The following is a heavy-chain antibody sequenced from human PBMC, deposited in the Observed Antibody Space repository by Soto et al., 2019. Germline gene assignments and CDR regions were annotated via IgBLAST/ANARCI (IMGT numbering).Heavy chain of an antibody. J-gene: IGHJ4*02. CDR3: AGRYGRYFDF. CDR1: GGSISSYY. D-gene: IGHD1-26*01. Sequence: QVQLQESGPGLVKPSETLSLTCTVSGGSISSYYWSWIRQPPGKGLEWIGYIYYSGSTAYNPSLRSRVSISVDTSKNQFSLKLSSVTAADTAGYDCAGRYGRYFDFWGQGTLVTVSS. V-gene: IGHV4-59*08. CDR2: IYYSGST.